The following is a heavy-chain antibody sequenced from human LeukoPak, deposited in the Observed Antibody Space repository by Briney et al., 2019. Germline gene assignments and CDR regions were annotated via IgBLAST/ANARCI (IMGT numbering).Heavy chain of an antibody. Sequence: SETLSLTCAVYGASYNAYYWSWIRQPPGKGLEWIGDIDHRGTATYNPSLKSRLTISADASRNQFSLKLNSVTDADTAVYYCAVGITILGVAASFDSWGQGNLVIVSS. CDR1: GASYNAYY. CDR2: IDHRGTA. V-gene: IGHV4-34*01. D-gene: IGHD3-3*01. CDR3: AVGITILGVAASFDS. J-gene: IGHJ4*02.